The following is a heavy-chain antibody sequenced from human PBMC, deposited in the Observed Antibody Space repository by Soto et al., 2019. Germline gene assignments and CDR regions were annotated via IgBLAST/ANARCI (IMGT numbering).Heavy chain of an antibody. J-gene: IGHJ4*02. D-gene: IGHD4-4*01. Sequence: PGGSLRLSCAASGFTFSSYGMHWVRQAPGKGLEWVAVISYDGSNKYYADSVKGRFTISRDNSKNTLYLQMNSLRAEDTAVYYCAKDRREGRLQYFDYWGQGTLVTVSS. CDR1: GFTFSSYG. CDR3: AKDRREGRLQYFDY. CDR2: ISYDGSNK. V-gene: IGHV3-30*18.